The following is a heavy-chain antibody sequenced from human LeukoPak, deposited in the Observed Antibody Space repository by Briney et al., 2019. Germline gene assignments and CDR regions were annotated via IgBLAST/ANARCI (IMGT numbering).Heavy chain of an antibody. V-gene: IGHV1-2*06. CDR3: ARENTIFGVDY. CDR1: GYTFSTYY. J-gene: IGHJ4*02. D-gene: IGHD3-3*01. CDR2: INSNSGGT. Sequence: GASVMISCKTSGYTFSTYYMHWVRQAPGQGLEWMGRINSNSGGTNYAQKFQGRVTMTRDTSISTAYMELSSLISDDTAVYYCARENTIFGVDYWGQGTLVTVSS.